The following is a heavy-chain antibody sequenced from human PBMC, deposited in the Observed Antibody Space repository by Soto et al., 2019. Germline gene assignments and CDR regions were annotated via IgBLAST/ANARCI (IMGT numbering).Heavy chain of an antibody. CDR1: GFTFSSYA. CDR2: ISYDGSNK. V-gene: IGHV3-30-3*01. D-gene: IGHD3-3*01. J-gene: IGHJ3*02. Sequence: QVQLVESGGGVVQPGRSLRLSCAASGFTFSSYAMHWVRQAPGKGLEWVAVISYDGSNKYYADSVKGRFTISRDNSKNTLYLKMNSLRAEDTAVYYCARETIFGVVIGFAFDIWGQGTMVTVSS. CDR3: ARETIFGVVIGFAFDI.